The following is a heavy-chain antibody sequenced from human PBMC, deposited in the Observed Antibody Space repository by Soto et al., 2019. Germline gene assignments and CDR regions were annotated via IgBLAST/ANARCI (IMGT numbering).Heavy chain of an antibody. CDR2: ISYDGSNK. V-gene: IGHV3-30*03. CDR1: GFTFSSYG. J-gene: IGHJ4*02. D-gene: IGHD2-15*01. Sequence: GGCLRLSCAASGFTFSSYGMHWVRQAPGKGLEWVAVISYDGSNKYYADSVKGRFTISRDNSKNTLYLQMNSLRAEDTAVYYCARSPGVVVAATLPYFDYWGQGTLVTVSS. CDR3: ARSPGVVVAATLPYFDY.